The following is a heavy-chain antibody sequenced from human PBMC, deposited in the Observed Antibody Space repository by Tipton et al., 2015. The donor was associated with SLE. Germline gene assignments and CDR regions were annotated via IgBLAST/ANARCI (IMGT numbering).Heavy chain of an antibody. J-gene: IGHJ5*02. D-gene: IGHD2-21*02. Sequence: TLSLTCTVSGDSISTSNYYCGWARQPPGKGLGWIGSIYYSGSTYYSPSLKSRVTISADTSKNQFSLKLSSVTAADTAVYYCARLTAIPIFNNWFDPWGQGTLVTVSS. CDR2: IYYSGST. CDR3: ARLTAIPIFNNWFDP. V-gene: IGHV4-39*07. CDR1: GDSISTSNYY.